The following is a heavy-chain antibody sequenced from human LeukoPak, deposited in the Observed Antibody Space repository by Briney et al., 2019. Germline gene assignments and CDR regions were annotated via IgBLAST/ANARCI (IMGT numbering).Heavy chain of an antibody. V-gene: IGHV3-15*01. CDR1: GFTFSNAW. D-gene: IGHD2-21*02. J-gene: IGHJ2*01. Sequence: GGSLRLPCAASGFTFSNAWMSWVRQAPGKGLEWVGRIKSKTDGGTTDYAAPVKGRFTISRDDSKNTLYLQMNSLKTEDTAVYYCHCGVDCGKGYFDLWGRGTLVTVSS. CDR3: HCGVDCGKGYFDL. CDR2: IKSKTDGGTT.